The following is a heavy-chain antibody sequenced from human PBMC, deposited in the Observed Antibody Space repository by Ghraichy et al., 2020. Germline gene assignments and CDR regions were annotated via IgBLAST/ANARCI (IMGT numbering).Heavy chain of an antibody. CDR2: IIPIFGTA. V-gene: IGHV1-69*13. J-gene: IGHJ4*02. CDR3: YRTHYYDSSGYYWPDY. D-gene: IGHD3-22*01. CDR1: GGTFSSYA. Sequence: SVKVSCKASGGTFSSYAISWVRQAPGQGLEWMGGIIPIFGTANYAQKFQGRVTITADESTSTAYMELSSLRSEDTAVYYCYRTHYYDSSGYYWPDYWGQGTLVTVSS.